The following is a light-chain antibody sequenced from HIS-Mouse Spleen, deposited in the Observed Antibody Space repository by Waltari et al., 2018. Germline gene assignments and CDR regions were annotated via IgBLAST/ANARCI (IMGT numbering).Light chain of an antibody. CDR1: SSNIGSNY. V-gene: IGLV1-47*01. CDR3: AAWDDSLSGPWV. J-gene: IGLJ3*02. Sequence: QSVLTQPPSASGTPGQRVTIPCSGTSSNIGSNYVYCYQQLPGTAPKLLIYRNNQRPSGVPDRFSGSKSGTSASLAISGLRSEDEADYYCAAWDDSLSGPWVFGGGTKLTVL. CDR2: RNN.